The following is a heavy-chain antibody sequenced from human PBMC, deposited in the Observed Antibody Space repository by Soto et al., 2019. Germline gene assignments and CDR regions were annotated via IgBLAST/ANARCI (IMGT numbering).Heavy chain of an antibody. CDR1: GFTFSSYN. Sequence: EVQLVESGGGLVQPGGSLRLSCAASGFTFSSYNMNWVRQAPGKGLEWLSYISSSSGTVYYADSVKGRFTISRDNAKNSLYLQMNSLRAEDTAVYYCARDYSSSWYTDYWGQGTLVIVSS. CDR2: ISSSSGTV. D-gene: IGHD6-13*01. CDR3: ARDYSSSWYTDY. J-gene: IGHJ4*02. V-gene: IGHV3-48*01.